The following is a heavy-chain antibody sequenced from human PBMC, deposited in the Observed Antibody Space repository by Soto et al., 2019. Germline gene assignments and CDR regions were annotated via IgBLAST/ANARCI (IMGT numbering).Heavy chain of an antibody. CDR1: GFTFSDYG. CDR2: ISSDGSNK. J-gene: IGHJ4*02. V-gene: IGHV3-30*18. D-gene: IGHD3-16*02. CDR3: AKRGYVWRTYRHALYYFDY. Sequence: GGSLRLSCAASGFTFSDYGLHWVRQAPGKGLEWVALISSDGSNKYYADSVKGRFTISRDNSKNTVSLQMNSLRAEDTAVYYYAKRGYVWRTYRHALYYFDYWGQGTMVTVSS.